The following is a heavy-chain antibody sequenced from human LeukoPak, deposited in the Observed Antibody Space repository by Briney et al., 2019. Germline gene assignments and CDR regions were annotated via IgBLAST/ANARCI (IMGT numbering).Heavy chain of an antibody. J-gene: IGHJ4*02. D-gene: IGHD6-13*01. CDR3: ARGEYSSSWFDY. CDR1: GASISTSTYY. V-gene: IGHV4-30-2*01. CDR2: IYHSGST. Sequence: SETLSLICTVSGASISTSTYYWSWIRQPPGKGLEWIGYIYHSGSTYYNPSLKSRVTISVDRSKNQFSLKLSSVTAADTAVYYCARGEYSSSWFDYWGQGTLVTVSS.